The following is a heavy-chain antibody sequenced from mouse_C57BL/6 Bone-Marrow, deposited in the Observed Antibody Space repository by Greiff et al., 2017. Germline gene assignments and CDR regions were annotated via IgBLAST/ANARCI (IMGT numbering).Heavy chain of an antibody. CDR2: IHPNSGST. V-gene: IGHV1-64*01. CDR3: ARRSSGYWVDY. J-gene: IGHJ2*01. D-gene: IGHD3-2*02. Sequence: QVQLQQSGAELVKPGASVKLSCKASGYTFTSYWMHWVKQRPGQGLEWIGMIHPNSGSTNYNEKFKSKATLTVDKSSSTAYMQLSSLTSEDSAVYYCARRSSGYWVDYWGQGTTLTVSS. CDR1: GYTFTSYW.